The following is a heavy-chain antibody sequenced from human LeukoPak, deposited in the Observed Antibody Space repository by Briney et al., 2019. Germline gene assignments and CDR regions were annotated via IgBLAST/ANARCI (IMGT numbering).Heavy chain of an antibody. CDR1: GFTFSSYA. D-gene: IGHD3-22*01. J-gene: IGHJ4*02. CDR2: ISGSGGST. V-gene: IGHV3-23*01. CDR3: ANDVNYYDSVLGY. Sequence: GGSLRLSCAASGFTFSSYAMSWVRQAPGKGLEWVSAISGSGGSTYYADSVKGRFTISRDNSKNTLYLQMNSLRAEDTAVYYCANDVNYYDSVLGYWGQGTLVTVSS.